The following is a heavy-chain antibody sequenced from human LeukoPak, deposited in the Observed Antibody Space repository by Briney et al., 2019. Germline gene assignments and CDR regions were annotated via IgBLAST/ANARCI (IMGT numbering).Heavy chain of an antibody. V-gene: IGHV1-2*02. CDR1: GYTFTDYF. CDR3: ARMEHILTGTTYWFDP. Sequence: ASVKVSCKASGYTFTDYFMHWVRKAPGQGLEWMGWINPNSGGTKYAQKFQGRLTMTRDTSISTADMELSRLRSDDTAVYYCARMEHILTGTTYWFDPWGQGTLVTVSS. CDR2: INPNSGGT. J-gene: IGHJ5*02. D-gene: IGHD3-9*01.